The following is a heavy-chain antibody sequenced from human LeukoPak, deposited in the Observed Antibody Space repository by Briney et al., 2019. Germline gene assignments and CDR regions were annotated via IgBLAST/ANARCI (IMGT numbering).Heavy chain of an antibody. D-gene: IGHD3-9*01. CDR2: IYDSGST. CDR3: ARYPQGGFDWLLSGGDY. Sequence: PSETLSLTCTVSGGSIRSSYYYWGWIRQPQGKGLEWIGSIYDSGSTYYNPSLKSRVTISVDTSKNQFSLKLSSVTAADTAVYYCARYPQGGFDWLLSGGDYWGQGTLVTVSS. V-gene: IGHV4-39*07. CDR1: GGSIRSSYYY. J-gene: IGHJ4*02.